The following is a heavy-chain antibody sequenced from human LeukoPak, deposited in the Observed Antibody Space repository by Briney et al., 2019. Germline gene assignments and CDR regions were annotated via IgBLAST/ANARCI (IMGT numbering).Heavy chain of an antibody. J-gene: IGHJ4*02. D-gene: IGHD3-22*01. Sequence: KPSETLSLTCTVSGGSISSYYWSWIRQPAGKGLEWIGRIYTSGSTHYNPSLKSRVTISLDKSKNQFPLKLTSVTAADTAVYFCAREEYNDSSGRILWGQGTLVTVSS. CDR3: AREEYNDSSGRIL. V-gene: IGHV4-4*07. CDR2: IYTSGST. CDR1: GGSISSYY.